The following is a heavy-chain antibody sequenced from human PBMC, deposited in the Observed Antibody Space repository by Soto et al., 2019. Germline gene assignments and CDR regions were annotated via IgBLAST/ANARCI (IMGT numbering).Heavy chain of an antibody. J-gene: IGHJ3*02. CDR2: IYPDDSDI. CDR1: GYSFSDDW. V-gene: IGHV5-51*01. D-gene: IGHD3-22*01. Sequence: GESLKISCKASGYSFSDDWIGWVRQRPGKGLEWMGIIYPDDSDIRSSPSFQGQVTLSADKSITTAYLQWSSLKASDTAIYYCARCLYDTGGGGAFDIWGQGTMVTVSS. CDR3: ARCLYDTGGGGAFDI.